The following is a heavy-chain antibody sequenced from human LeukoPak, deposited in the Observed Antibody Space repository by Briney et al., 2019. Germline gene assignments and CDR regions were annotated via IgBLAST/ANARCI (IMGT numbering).Heavy chain of an antibody. CDR1: GGSVSGSY. Sequence: SETLSLTCTVSGGSVSGSYWSWVRQSPGKGLEWVGYIYYSGATNYNPSLKSGVSISIETSKKKFSLKQSSVRPADTPVYYCARDSYGSGTSYNDYYYYMDVWGKGTTVTIS. CDR2: IYYSGAT. V-gene: IGHV4-59*02. CDR3: ARDSYGSGTSYNDYYYYMDV. D-gene: IGHD3-10*01. J-gene: IGHJ6*03.